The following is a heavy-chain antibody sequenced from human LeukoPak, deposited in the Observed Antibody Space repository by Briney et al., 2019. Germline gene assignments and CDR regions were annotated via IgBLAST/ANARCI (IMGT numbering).Heavy chain of an antibody. D-gene: IGHD3-22*01. CDR2: FDPEDGET. V-gene: IGHV1-24*01. J-gene: IGHJ4*02. CDR1: GYTLTELS. CDR3: ATDRYYYDSSGYDY. Sequence: SVKVSCKVSGYTLTELSMHWVRQAPGKGLEWMGGFDPEDGETIYAQKFQGRVTMTEDTSTDTAYMELSSPRSEDTAVYYCATDRYYYDSSGYDYWGQGTLVTVSS.